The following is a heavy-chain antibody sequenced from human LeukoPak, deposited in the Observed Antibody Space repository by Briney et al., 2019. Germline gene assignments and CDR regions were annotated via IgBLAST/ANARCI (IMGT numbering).Heavy chain of an antibody. D-gene: IGHD6-19*01. V-gene: IGHV3-23*01. CDR2: VSGGGGST. J-gene: IGHJ4*02. CDR1: GFTFRNYA. CDR3: AKSKQWLLREHDY. Sequence: PGGSLRLSCVASGFTFRNYAMSWVRQAPGKGLEWVSAVSGGGGSTNYADSVKGRFTISRDNSKNTLYLQMNSLRAEDTAVYYCAKSKQWLLREHDYWGQGTLVTVSS.